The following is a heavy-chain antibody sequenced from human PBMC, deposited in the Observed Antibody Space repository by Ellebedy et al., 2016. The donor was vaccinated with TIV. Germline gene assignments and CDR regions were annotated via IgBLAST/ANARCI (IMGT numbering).Heavy chain of an antibody. V-gene: IGHV1-18*01. Sequence: AASVKVSCKASGYTFTSYGISWMRQAPGQGPEWMGWISVYNDNTNYAQKFQGRVTMTTDTSTSTAYMELRSLRSDDTAVYYCGRMVYYDSSGYLSDYWGQGTLVTVSS. D-gene: IGHD3-22*01. CDR2: ISVYNDNT. J-gene: IGHJ4*02. CDR1: GYTFTSYG. CDR3: GRMVYYDSSGYLSDY.